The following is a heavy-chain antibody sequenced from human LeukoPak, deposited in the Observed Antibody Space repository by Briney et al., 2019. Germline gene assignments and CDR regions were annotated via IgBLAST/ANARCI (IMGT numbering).Heavy chain of an antibody. CDR2: ISHDGSDK. Sequence: GRSLRLSCAASGFTFSGYGMHWVRQAPGKGLEWGAVISHDGSDKYYADSVKGRFTISRDNAKNSLYLQMNSLRAEDTAVYYCACVDRTLIDYWGQGTLVTVSS. V-gene: IGHV3-30*03. D-gene: IGHD2-15*01. CDR3: ACVDRTLIDY. CDR1: GFTFSGYG. J-gene: IGHJ4*02.